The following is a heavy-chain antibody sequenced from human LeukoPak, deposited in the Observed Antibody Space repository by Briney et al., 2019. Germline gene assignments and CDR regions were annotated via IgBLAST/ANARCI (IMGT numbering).Heavy chain of an antibody. CDR3: ARQTTVTTPFDY. CDR1: GGSIRSSHYY. CDR2: INYSGST. J-gene: IGHJ4*02. V-gene: IGHV4-39*01. Sequence: SETLSLTCTVSGGSIRSSHYYWGWIRQPPGKGLEWIGSINYSGSTYYNPSLKSRVTISVDTSKNQFSLKLSSVTAADTAVYYCARQTTVTTPFDYRGQGTLVTVSS. D-gene: IGHD4-11*01.